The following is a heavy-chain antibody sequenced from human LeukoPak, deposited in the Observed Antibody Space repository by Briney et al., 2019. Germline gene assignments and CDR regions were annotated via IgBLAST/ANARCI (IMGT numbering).Heavy chain of an antibody. CDR1: GFTFSSYG. J-gene: IGHJ4*02. CDR3: ARAPFMTTVVTPSDY. Sequence: HPGGSLRLSCAASGFTFSSYGMHWVRQAPGKGLEWVAVIWYDGSNKYYADSVKGRFTISRDNSKNTLYLQMNSLRAEDTAVYYCARAPFMTTVVTPSDYWGQGTLVTVSS. CDR2: IWYDGSNK. D-gene: IGHD4-23*01. V-gene: IGHV3-33*01.